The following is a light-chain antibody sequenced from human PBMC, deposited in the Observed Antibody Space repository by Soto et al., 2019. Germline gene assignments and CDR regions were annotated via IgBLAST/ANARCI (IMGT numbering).Light chain of an antibody. V-gene: IGLV4-69*01. CDR1: SGHNTYS. CDR3: QTWATRIQV. CDR2: LKSDGSH. J-gene: IGLJ2*01. Sequence: QPVLTQSPSASASLGASVKLTCTLSSGHNTYSIAWHQQQPEKGPRFLMKLKSDGSHSRGDGIPARFSGSSSGAERYLTISCLQSEDEADYYCQTWATRIQVFGGGTKVTVL.